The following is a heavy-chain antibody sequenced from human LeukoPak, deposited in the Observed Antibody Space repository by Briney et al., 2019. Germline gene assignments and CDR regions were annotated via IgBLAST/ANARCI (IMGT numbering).Heavy chain of an antibody. CDR2: INDNSGTI. CDR1: GFNFRAFS. D-gene: IGHD3-22*01. V-gene: IGHV3-48*04. J-gene: IGHJ4*02. CDR3: ATEDYYDSSGYYFDY. Sequence: GGSLRLSCAASGFNFRAFSMTWVRQAPGKGLEWVSYINDNSGTIYYADSVKGRFTISRDNAKNSLYLQMNSLRAEDTAVYYCATEDYYDSSGYYFDYWGQGTLVTVSS.